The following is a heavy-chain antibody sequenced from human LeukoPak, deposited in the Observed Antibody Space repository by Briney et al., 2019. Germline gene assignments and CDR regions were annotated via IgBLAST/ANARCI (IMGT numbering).Heavy chain of an antibody. CDR1: GGTISSSSYS. V-gene: IGHV4-39*01. CDR3: SRRMNGDSRKTNSYYMDV. Sequence: PGTLSLTCTVSGGTISSSSYSWGCICPPPGRGVECIGSMYYSGRTYYNPCKRGGVTISVYTCNNQYSLNLSSVTAPDTAVYDCSRRMNGDSRKTNSYYMDVWGKGTTVTVSS. CDR2: MYYSGRT. J-gene: IGHJ6*03. D-gene: IGHD3-22*01.